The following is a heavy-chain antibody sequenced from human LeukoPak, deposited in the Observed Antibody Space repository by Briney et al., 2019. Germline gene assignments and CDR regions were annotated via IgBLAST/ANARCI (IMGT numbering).Heavy chain of an antibody. CDR1: GYSFTSYW. D-gene: IGHD2-2*02. Sequence: PGESLKISCKGSGYSFTSYWIGWVRQMPGKGLEWMGIIYPGDSDTRYSPSFQGQVTISADKSISTAYLQWSSLKASDTAMYYCAVGYCSSTSCYNPIFDYWGQGTLVTVSS. CDR2: IYPGDSDT. J-gene: IGHJ4*02. CDR3: AVGYCSSTSCYNPIFDY. V-gene: IGHV5-51*01.